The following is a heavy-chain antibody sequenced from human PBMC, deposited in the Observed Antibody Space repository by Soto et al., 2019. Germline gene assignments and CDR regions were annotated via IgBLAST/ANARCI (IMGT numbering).Heavy chain of an antibody. Sequence: EVQLLESGGGLVQPGGSLRLSCAASGFTFSNYAMNWVRQAPGKGLEWVSAISGSGSTYYADSVKGRFTISRDNSKNTLYLQMNSLRAEDTAVYYCAKVHRRLDYFDYWGPGTLVTVSS. D-gene: IGHD5-12*01. V-gene: IGHV3-23*01. CDR2: ISGSGST. CDR1: GFTFSNYA. J-gene: IGHJ4*02. CDR3: AKVHRRLDYFDY.